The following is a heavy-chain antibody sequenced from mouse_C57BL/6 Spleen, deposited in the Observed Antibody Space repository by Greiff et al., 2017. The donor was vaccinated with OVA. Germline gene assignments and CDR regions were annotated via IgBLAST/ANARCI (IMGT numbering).Heavy chain of an antibody. Sequence: VQLQQPGAELVKPGASVKMSCKASGYTFTSYWITWVKQRPGQGLEWIGDIYPGSGSTNSNEKFKSKATLTVDTSSSTAYMQLSSLTAEDSADYYCARENGQLRLLDYWGQGTTLTVSS. CDR1: GYTFTSYW. J-gene: IGHJ2*01. D-gene: IGHD3-2*02. CDR3: ARENGQLRLLDY. CDR2: IYPGSGST. V-gene: IGHV1-55*01.